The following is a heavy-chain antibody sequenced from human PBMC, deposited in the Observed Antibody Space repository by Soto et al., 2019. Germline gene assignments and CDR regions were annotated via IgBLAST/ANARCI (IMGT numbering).Heavy chain of an antibody. CDR2: ISGSGGST. CDR3: AKCSPYDISGYNNWFEP. V-gene: IGHV3-23*01. D-gene: IGHD3-22*01. CDR1: VFTFSSYA. J-gene: IGHJ5*02. Sequence: VGSLRLSCAASVFTFSSYAMSCVRHAPGKGLEWVSAISGSGGSTYYADSVRGRFTISRDNSKNTLYLQMNSLRAEDTAVYYCAKCSPYDISGYNNWFEPWGQGTLVNVSS.